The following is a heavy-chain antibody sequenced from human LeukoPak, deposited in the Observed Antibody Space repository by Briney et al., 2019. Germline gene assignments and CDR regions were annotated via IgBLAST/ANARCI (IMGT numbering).Heavy chain of an antibody. D-gene: IGHD1-26*01. CDR2: IYPSDSDT. Sequence: GESPKISCKGSGYIFTSYWIGWVRQLPGKGLEWMGIIYPSDSDTRYSPSFQGQVTISADKSISTAYLQWSSLRASDAAMYYCARFPYSGSYYRGDYWGQGTLVTVSS. J-gene: IGHJ4*02. V-gene: IGHV5-51*01. CDR3: ARFPYSGSYYRGDY. CDR1: GYIFTSYW.